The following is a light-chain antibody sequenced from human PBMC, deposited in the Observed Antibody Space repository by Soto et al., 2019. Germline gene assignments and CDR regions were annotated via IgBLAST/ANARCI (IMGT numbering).Light chain of an antibody. CDR3: QHYSSVWA. Sequence: DIQMTQSPSTLSASVGDRVTITCRASQTIYTWLAWYQQKPGRAPKLLIYDASTLESWVPSRFSGSGSGTEFTLTISCLHPDDFATYYCQHYSSVWAFGQGTKVDI. V-gene: IGKV1-5*01. CDR1: QTIYTW. CDR2: DAS. J-gene: IGKJ1*01.